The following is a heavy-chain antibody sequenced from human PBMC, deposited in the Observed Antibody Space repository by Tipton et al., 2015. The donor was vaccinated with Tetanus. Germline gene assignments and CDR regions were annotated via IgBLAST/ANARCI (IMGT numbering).Heavy chain of an antibody. CDR3: ARRRSAILSGSYHWYFDI. J-gene: IGHJ2*01. Sequence: QLVQSGAEVKKPGESLKISCQASGYTFTNAWIGWVRQMPGKGLEWMGVINPTDYQTSYNPSFEGQVTISADRSINTAYLQWSSLQTSDTAMYFCARRRSAILSGSYHWYFDIWGRGTLVTVSS. V-gene: IGHV5-51*01. CDR1: GYTFTNAW. CDR2: INPTDYQT. D-gene: IGHD3-9*01.